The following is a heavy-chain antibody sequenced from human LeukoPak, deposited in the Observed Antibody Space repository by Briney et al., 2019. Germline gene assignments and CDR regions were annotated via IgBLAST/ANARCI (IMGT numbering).Heavy chain of an antibody. Sequence: KAGGSLRLSCAASGFTFNTYSMNWVRQAPGKGLKWSSPISSSSSYIYYADSVKGRFTISRDNAKNSLYLQMNSLRAEDTAVYYCARAGILTGYSIDYWGQGTLVTVSS. CDR3: ARAGILTGYSIDY. V-gene: IGHV3-21*01. J-gene: IGHJ4*02. CDR1: GFTFNTYS. CDR2: ISSSSSYI. D-gene: IGHD3-9*01.